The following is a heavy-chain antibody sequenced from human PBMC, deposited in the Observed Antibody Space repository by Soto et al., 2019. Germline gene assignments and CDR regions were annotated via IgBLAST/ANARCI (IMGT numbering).Heavy chain of an antibody. CDR3: ARGSRTFDY. CDR2: MNPNSGNT. V-gene: IGHV1-8*01. Sequence: GASVKVSCKASGYTFTSYDINWVRQATGQGLEWMGWMNPNSGNTGYSQKFQGGVTMTRYASIRTAYMELSSLRSEDTAVYYCARGSRTFDYWGQGTLVTVSS. J-gene: IGHJ4*02. CDR1: GYTFTSYD.